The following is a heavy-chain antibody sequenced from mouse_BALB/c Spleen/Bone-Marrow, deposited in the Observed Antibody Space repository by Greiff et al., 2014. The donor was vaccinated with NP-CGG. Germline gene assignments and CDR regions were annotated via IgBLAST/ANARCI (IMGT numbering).Heavy chain of an antibody. CDR2: ISPGNGDI. CDR1: GYTFTDHA. CDR3: RRSVGNPFDH. V-gene: IGHV1S53*02. Sequence: VKLMEPDAELVKPGASVKISCKASGYTFTDHAIHWVKQKPEQGLEWIGYISPGNGDIKYNEKFKGKATLTADKSSSTAYMQLSGLTSEDSAVYICRRSVGNPFDHWGQGTTLTVSS. J-gene: IGHJ2*01. D-gene: IGHD2-1*01.